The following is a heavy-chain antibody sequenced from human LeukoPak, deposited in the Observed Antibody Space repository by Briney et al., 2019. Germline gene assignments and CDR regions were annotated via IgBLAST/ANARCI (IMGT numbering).Heavy chain of an antibody. CDR3: ARGQGYDFWSGYLTNWFDP. V-gene: IGHV1-8*03. Sequence: GASVKVSCKASGYTFTSYDINWVRQATGQGLEWMGWMNPNSGNTGYAQKFQGRVTITRNTSISTAYMELSSLRSEDTAVYYCARGQGYDFWSGYLTNWFDPWGQGTLVTVSS. J-gene: IGHJ5*02. CDR2: MNPNSGNT. D-gene: IGHD3-3*01. CDR1: GYTFTSYD.